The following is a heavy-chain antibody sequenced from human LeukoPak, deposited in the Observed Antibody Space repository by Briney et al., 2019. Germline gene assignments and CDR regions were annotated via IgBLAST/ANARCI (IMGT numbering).Heavy chain of an antibody. CDR1: GGSFSVYY. Sequence: PSETLSLTCAVYGGSFSVYYWSWIRQPPGKGLEWIGEINHSGSTNYNPSLKSRVTISVDTSKNQFSLKLSSVTAADTAVYYCARGLRLEAMVLDYWGQGTLVTVSS. J-gene: IGHJ4*02. CDR2: INHSGST. D-gene: IGHD5-18*01. CDR3: ARGLRLEAMVLDY. V-gene: IGHV4-34*01.